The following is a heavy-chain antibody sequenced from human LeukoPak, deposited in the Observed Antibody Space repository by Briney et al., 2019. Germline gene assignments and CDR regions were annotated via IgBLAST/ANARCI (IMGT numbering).Heavy chain of an antibody. V-gene: IGHV1-69*05. D-gene: IGHD6-6*01. J-gene: IGHJ4*02. CDR2: IIPIFGTA. Sequence: ASVKVSCKASGGTFSSYAISWVRQAPGQGREWMGGIIPIFGTANYAQKFQGRVTITTDESTSTAYMELSSLRSEDTAVYYCARDRGRYSSSFYFDYWGQGTLVTVSS. CDR3: ARDRGRYSSSFYFDY. CDR1: GGTFSSYA.